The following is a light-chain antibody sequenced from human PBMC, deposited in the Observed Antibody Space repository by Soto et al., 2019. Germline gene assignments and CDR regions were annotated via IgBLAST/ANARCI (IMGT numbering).Light chain of an antibody. CDR3: QQYKSWPPIT. CDR2: GAS. CDR1: QSLSSY. V-gene: IGKV3-15*01. Sequence: EIVLTQSPATLSLSPGERATLSCRASQSLSSYLAWYQQKPGQAPRLLIYGASTRATGIPARFSGSGSGTEFTLSISSLQSEDFAVYYCQQYKSWPPITFGQGTRLEIK. J-gene: IGKJ5*01.